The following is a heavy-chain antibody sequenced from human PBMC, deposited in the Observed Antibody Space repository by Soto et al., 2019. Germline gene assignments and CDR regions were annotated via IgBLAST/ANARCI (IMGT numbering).Heavy chain of an antibody. CDR1: GYSFTNFW. V-gene: IGHV5-51*01. CDR2: IYPGDSET. J-gene: IGHJ4*02. Sequence: GESLKISCKASGYSFTNFWLGWVRQMPGKGLEWLGIIYPGDSETRYSPSFQGQVTISADRSISTAYLQWSSLKASDTAIYYCATQHPLDSSGWYNWGQGTMVTVSS. D-gene: IGHD6-19*01. CDR3: ATQHPLDSSGWYN.